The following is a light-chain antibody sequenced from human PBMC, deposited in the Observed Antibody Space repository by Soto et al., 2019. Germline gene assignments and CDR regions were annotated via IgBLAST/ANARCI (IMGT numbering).Light chain of an antibody. V-gene: IGLV1-40*01. Sequence: QSALTQPPSVSGAPGQRVTISCTGSRSNIGAGYDVHWYQQPPGTAPKLLIYGNSNRPSRIPDRCSRPKSGTSASLAITGLQAEDEADYNCVSYDGGRSAICVFGSGTTATVL. J-gene: IGLJ1*01. CDR3: VSYDGGRSAICV. CDR2: GNS. CDR1: RSNIGAGYD.